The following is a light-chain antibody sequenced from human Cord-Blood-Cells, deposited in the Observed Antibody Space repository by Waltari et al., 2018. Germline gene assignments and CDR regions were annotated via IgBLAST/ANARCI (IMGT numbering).Light chain of an antibody. CDR2: DAS. V-gene: IGKV3-11*01. J-gene: IGKJ1*01. CDR1: QSVSSY. CDR3: QQRSNWPPWT. Sequence: ELVLTQSPATLSVSPGERATLSCRASQSVSSYLAWDQQKPGQAPRHLIYDASNRATGIPARFSGSGSGTDFTLTISSLEPEDFAVYYCQQRSNWPPWTFGQGTKVEIK.